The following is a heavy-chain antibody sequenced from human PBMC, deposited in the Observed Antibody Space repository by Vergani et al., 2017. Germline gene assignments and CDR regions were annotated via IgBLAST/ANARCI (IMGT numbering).Heavy chain of an antibody. V-gene: IGHV4-59*01. CDR1: GGSISSYY. CDR2: IYYSGST. Sequence: QVQLQESGPGLVKPSETLSLTCTVSGGSISSYYWSWIRQPPGKGLEWIGYIYYSGSTNYNPSLKSRVTISVDTSKNQFSLKLSSVTAADTAVYYCAGDRIQLWHQFDPWGQGTLVTVSS. D-gene: IGHD5-18*01. CDR3: AGDRIQLWHQFDP. J-gene: IGHJ5*02.